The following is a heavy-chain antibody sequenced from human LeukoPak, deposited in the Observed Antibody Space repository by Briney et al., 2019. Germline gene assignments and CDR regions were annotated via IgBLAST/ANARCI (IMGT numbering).Heavy chain of an antibody. V-gene: IGHV4-30-4*01. D-gene: IGHD3-22*01. CDR2: IYYSGST. J-gene: IGHJ4*02. CDR1: GGSISSGDYY. Sequence: SETQSLTCTDSGGSISSGDYYWSWIRQPPGKGLEWIGYIYYSGSTYYNPSLKSRVTISVDTSKNQFSLKLSSVTAADTAVYYCARGTYYYDSSGYPFDYWGQGTLVTVSS. CDR3: ARGTYYYDSSGYPFDY.